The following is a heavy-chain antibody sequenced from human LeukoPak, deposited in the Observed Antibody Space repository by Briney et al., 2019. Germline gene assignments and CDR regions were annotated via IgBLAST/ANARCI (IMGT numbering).Heavy chain of an antibody. D-gene: IGHD2-21*02. CDR2: ISSRGDDT. J-gene: IGHJ4*02. Sequence: QAGGSLRLSCTASGFTFSTLAMSWVRQAPGKGLEWVSSISSRGDDTSYADSVKGRFTISRDNSKNTLYLQLNSPRVDDAAIYYCAKHRRSTLVTAYFDSWGQGTLVTVSS. CDR1: GFTFSTLA. CDR3: AKHRRSTLVTAYFDS. V-gene: IGHV3-23*01.